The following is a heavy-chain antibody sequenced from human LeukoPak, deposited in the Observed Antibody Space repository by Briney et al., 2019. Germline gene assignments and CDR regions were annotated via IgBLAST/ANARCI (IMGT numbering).Heavy chain of an antibody. Sequence: GRSLRLSCAASGFTFSTYAMDWVRQAPGKGLEWVAIISSDGTIENYADSVRGRFSISSDNPKDTLFLQMSSLRIEDTAVYYCAVQGFDIWGQGTMVTVSS. V-gene: IGHV3-30-3*01. J-gene: IGHJ3*02. CDR3: AVQGFDI. CDR1: GFTFSTYA. CDR2: ISSDGTIE.